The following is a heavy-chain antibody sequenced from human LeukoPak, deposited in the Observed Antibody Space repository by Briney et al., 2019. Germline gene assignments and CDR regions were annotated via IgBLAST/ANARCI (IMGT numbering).Heavy chain of an antibody. CDR3: AKDINPKRHSGYHLDYYYGMDV. CDR1: GFTLDDYA. V-gene: IGHV3-9*01. J-gene: IGHJ6*02. D-gene: IGHD5-12*01. CDR2: ISWNSGSI. Sequence: GGSLRLSCAASGFTLDDYAMHWVRQAPGKGLEWVSGISWNSGSIGYADSVKGRFTISRDNAKNSLYLQMNSLRAEDTALYYCAKDINPKRHSGYHLDYYYGMDVWGQGTTVTVSS.